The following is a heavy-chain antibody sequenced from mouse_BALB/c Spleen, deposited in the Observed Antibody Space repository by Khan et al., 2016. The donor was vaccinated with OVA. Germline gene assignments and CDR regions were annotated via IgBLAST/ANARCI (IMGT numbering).Heavy chain of an antibody. CDR2: IWGDGST. V-gene: IGHV2-3*01. J-gene: IGHJ4*01. Sequence: QVQLKESGPGLVAPSQSLSITCTVSGFSLTSYGVSWVRQPPGKGLEWMGVIWGDGSTNYHSALITRLIISKDNSKSQVFLKLNSLQTDATSTYYCAKFTPDYYSMDYWGQGTSVTVSS. D-gene: IGHD1-1*01. CDR3: AKFTPDYYSMDY. CDR1: GFSLTSYG.